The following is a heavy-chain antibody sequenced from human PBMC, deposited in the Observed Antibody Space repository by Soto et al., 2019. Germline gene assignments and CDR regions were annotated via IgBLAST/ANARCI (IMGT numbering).Heavy chain of an antibody. CDR1: GYTFTSYA. CDR2: INAGNGNT. CDR3: ARVPLRYFDWLFDY. D-gene: IGHD3-9*01. V-gene: IGHV1-3*01. J-gene: IGHJ4*02. Sequence: ASVKVSCKASGYTFTSYAMHWVRQAPGQRLEWMGWINAGNGNTKYSQKFQGRVTITRDTSASTAYMELSSLRSEDTAVYYCARVPLRYFDWLFDYWGQGTLVTVSS.